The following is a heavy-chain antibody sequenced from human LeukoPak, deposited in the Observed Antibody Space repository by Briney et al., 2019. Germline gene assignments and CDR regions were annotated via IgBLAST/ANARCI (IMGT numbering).Heavy chain of an antibody. J-gene: IGHJ4*02. Sequence: ASVKVSCKASGYTFTSYGISWVRQAPGQGLEWMGGIIPIFGTANYAQKFQGRVTITADESTSTAYMELSSLRSEDTAVYYCARVPWGIAAAGIDYWGQGTLVTVSS. CDR2: IIPIFGTA. D-gene: IGHD6-13*01. CDR1: GYTFTSYG. V-gene: IGHV1-69*13. CDR3: ARVPWGIAAAGIDY.